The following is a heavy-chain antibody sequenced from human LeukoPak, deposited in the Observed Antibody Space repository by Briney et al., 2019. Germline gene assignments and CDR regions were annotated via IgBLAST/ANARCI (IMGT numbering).Heavy chain of an antibody. CDR1: GFXFSSYA. CDR3: ARGRSSSGWSN. CDR2: ITESGGSA. D-gene: IGHD6-19*01. J-gene: IGHJ4*02. V-gene: IGHV3-23*01. Sequence: GGSLRLSCGASGFXFSSYAMSWVRQAPGEGLEWVSAITESGGSAYYADSVKGRFTISRDNSKNTLYLRMYSLRAEDTAVYYCARGRSSSGWSNWGQGTQVTVSS.